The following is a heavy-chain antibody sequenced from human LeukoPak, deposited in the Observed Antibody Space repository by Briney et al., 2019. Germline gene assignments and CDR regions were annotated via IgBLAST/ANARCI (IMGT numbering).Heavy chain of an antibody. D-gene: IGHD2-8*01. Sequence: SSQTLSLTCTVSGGSISSGDYYWSWIRQPPGKGLEWIGYIYYSGSTYYNPSLKSRVTISINMSKNQFSLKLTSVTAADTTVYYCARVGCSNGVCYREDNWVDPWGQGTLVTVSS. J-gene: IGHJ5*02. V-gene: IGHV4-30-4*01. CDR3: ARVGCSNGVCYREDNWVDP. CDR2: IYYSGST. CDR1: GGSISSGDYY.